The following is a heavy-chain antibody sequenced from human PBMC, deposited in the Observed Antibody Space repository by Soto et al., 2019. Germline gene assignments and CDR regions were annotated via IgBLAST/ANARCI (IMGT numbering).Heavy chain of an antibody. Sequence: ASVKVSCKASGYTFTSYYMHWVRQAPGQGLEWMGIINPSGGSTSYAQKFQGRVTMTRDTSTSTVYMELSSLRSEDTAVYYCARGRRAVAGPTHSYGMDVWGQGTTATVSS. J-gene: IGHJ6*02. CDR2: INPSGGST. D-gene: IGHD6-19*01. CDR1: GYTFTSYY. CDR3: ARGRRAVAGPTHSYGMDV. V-gene: IGHV1-46*01.